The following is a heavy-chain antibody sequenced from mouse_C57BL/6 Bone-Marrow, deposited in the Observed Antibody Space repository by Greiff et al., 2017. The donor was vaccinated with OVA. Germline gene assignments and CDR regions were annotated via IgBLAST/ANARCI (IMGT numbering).Heavy chain of an antibody. Sequence: EVQVVESGEGLVKPGGSLKLSCAASGFTFSSYAMSWVRQTPEKRLEWVAYISSGGDYIYYADTVKGRFTISRDNARNTLYLQMSSLKSEDTAMYYCTRVSNWAWFAYWGQGTLVTVSA. CDR1: GFTFSSYA. D-gene: IGHD4-1*01. J-gene: IGHJ3*01. CDR2: ISSGGDYI. CDR3: TRVSNWAWFAY. V-gene: IGHV5-9-1*02.